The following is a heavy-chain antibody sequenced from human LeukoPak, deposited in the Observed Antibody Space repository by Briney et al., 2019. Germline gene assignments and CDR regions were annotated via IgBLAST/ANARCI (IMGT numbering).Heavy chain of an antibody. CDR1: GYTFTSYD. CDR3: ARGHYYGSGSYSFTPYYYYGMDV. CDR2: MNPNSGNT. Sequence: ASVKVSCKASGYTFTSYDINWVRQATGQGLEWMGWMNPNSGNTGYAQKFQGRVTMTRNTSISTAYMELSSLRSEDTAVYYCARGHYYGSGSYSFTPYYYYGMDVWGQGTTVTVSS. D-gene: IGHD3-10*01. J-gene: IGHJ6*02. V-gene: IGHV1-8*01.